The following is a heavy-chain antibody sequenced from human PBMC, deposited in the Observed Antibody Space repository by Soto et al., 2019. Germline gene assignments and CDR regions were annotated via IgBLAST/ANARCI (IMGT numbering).Heavy chain of an antibody. J-gene: IGHJ3*01. CDR3: ARSRSWDGLDF. CDR1: GGSVSSGDFS. V-gene: IGHV4-30-2*01. Sequence: QLRLQESGSGLLKPSQTLSLTCAVSGGSVSSGDFSWCWIRQPPGKGLEWVAYIYHSGTTYYHPSLTRRLTISPDRSNNQFSLKLASVTAADSAVYFCARSRSWDGLDFWGQGALVTVS. CDR2: IYHSGTT. D-gene: IGHD3-10*01.